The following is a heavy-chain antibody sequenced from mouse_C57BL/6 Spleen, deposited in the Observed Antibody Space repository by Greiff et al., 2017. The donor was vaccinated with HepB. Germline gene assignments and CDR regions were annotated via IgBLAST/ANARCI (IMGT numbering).Heavy chain of an antibody. CDR2: INPSNGGT. J-gene: IGHJ3*01. CDR1: GYTFTSYW. Sequence: VQLQQSGTELVKPGASVKLSCKASGYTFTSYWMHWVKQRPGQGLEWIGNINPSNGGTNYNEKFKSKATLTVDKSSSTAYMQLSSLTSEDSAVYYCARTRSYDGYPWFAYWGQGTLVTVSA. CDR3: ARTRSYDGYPWFAY. D-gene: IGHD2-3*01. V-gene: IGHV1-53*01.